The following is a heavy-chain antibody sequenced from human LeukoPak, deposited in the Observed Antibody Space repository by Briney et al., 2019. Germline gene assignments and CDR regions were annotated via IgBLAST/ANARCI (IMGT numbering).Heavy chain of an antibody. V-gene: IGHV3-21*01. CDR3: ARDKSSSWYFDY. Sequence: GGSLRLSCAASGFTFSSYSMNWVRQAPGKGLEWVSSISSSSSYIYYADSVKGRFTISRDNAKNSLYLQMNSLRAEDAAVYYCARDKSSSWYFDYWGQGTLVTVSS. CDR1: GFTFSSYS. J-gene: IGHJ4*02. D-gene: IGHD6-13*01. CDR2: ISSSSSYI.